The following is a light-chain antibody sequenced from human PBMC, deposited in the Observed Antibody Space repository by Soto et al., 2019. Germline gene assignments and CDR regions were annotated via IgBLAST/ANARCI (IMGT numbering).Light chain of an antibody. V-gene: IGLV2-14*01. CDR3: SSYTSKNTRV. CDR2: EVS. CDR1: SSDVGGYNY. Sequence: QSALTQPASVSGSPGQSITISCTGTSSDVGGYNYVSWYQQHPGKAPKLMIYEVSHRPSGVSNRFSGSKSANTASLTISGLQAEDEADYYCSSYTSKNTRVFGGGTKVTV. J-gene: IGLJ3*02.